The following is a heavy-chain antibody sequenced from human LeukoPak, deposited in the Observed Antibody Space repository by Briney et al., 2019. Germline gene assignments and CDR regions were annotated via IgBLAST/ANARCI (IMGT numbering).Heavy chain of an antibody. Sequence: GGSLRLSCAASGFTFSTYGMHWVRQAPGKGLEWVSFIRYVGINKYYADSVKGRFTISRDNSKNTLYLQMNSLRPEDTALYYCAKEGDYYGSGSHRDAFDVWGQGTMVTVSS. CDR2: IRYVGINK. V-gene: IGHV3-30*02. D-gene: IGHD3-10*01. CDR1: GFTFSTYG. CDR3: AKEGDYYGSGSHRDAFDV. J-gene: IGHJ3*01.